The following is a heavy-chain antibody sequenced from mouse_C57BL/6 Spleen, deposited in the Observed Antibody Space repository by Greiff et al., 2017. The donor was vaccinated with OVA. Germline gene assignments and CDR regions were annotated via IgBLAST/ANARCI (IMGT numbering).Heavy chain of an antibody. V-gene: IGHV1-26*01. J-gene: IGHJ2*01. CDR2: INPNNGGT. Sequence: EVQLQQSGPELVKPGASVKISCKASGYAFTDYYMNWVKQSHGKSLEWIGDINPNNGGTSYNQKFKGKATLTVDKSSSTAYMELRSLTSEDSAVYYCARRGDGDCDYWGQGTTLTVSS. CDR3: ARRGDGDCDY. CDR1: GYAFTDYY. D-gene: IGHD3-3*01.